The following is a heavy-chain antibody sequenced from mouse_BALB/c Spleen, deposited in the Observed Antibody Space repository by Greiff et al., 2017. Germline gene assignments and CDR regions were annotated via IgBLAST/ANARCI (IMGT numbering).Heavy chain of an antibody. V-gene: IGHV5-4*02. Sequence: DVQLVESGGGLVKPGGSLKLSCAASGFTFSDYYMYWVRQTPEKRLEWVATISDGGSYTYYPDSVKGRFTISRDNAKNNLYLQMSSLKSEDTAMYYCASSRARGYAMDDWGQGTSVTVSS. CDR3: ASSRARGYAMDD. J-gene: IGHJ4*01. CDR2: ISDGGSYT. CDR1: GFTFSDYY.